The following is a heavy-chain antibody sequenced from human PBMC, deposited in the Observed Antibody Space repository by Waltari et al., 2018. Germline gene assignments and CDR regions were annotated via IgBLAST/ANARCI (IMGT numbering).Heavy chain of an antibody. CDR3: ASMSVMEYYFDY. D-gene: IGHD3-10*02. Sequence: EVQLVESGGGLVKPGGSLRLSCAASGLTFSSYSMNWVRQAPGKGLEWVSSISSSSSYIYYADSVKGRFTISRDNAKNSLYLQMNSLRAEDTAVYYCASMSVMEYYFDYWGQGTLVTVSS. V-gene: IGHV3-21*01. CDR2: ISSSSSYI. CDR1: GLTFSSYS. J-gene: IGHJ4*02.